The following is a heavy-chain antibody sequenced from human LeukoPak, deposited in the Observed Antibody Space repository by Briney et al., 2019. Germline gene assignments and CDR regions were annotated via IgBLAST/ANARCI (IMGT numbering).Heavy chain of an antibody. CDR1: GFTFSLYE. V-gene: IGHV3-66*02. J-gene: IGHJ4*02. Sequence: GGSLRLSCAVSGFTFSLYEMNWVRQAPGKGLEWVSVIYSGGSTYYADSVKGRFTISRDNSKNTLYLQMNSLRAEDTAVYYCAKAGEGAMAYPIDYWGQGTLVTVSS. CDR2: IYSGGST. CDR3: AKAGEGAMAYPIDY. D-gene: IGHD5-18*01.